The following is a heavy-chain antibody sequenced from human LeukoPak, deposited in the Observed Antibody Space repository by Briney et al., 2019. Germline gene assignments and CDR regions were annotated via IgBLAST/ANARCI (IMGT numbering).Heavy chain of an antibody. CDR3: AKTVVVITFRFDS. D-gene: IGHD2-21*01. V-gene: IGHV3-23*01. CDR2: ISGDGART. J-gene: IGHJ4*02. Sequence: GGSLRLSCAASGFSFNNYVMSWVRQAPGKGLEWVSAISGDGARTYYADSVKGRFAISRDNSKNTLDLQMNSLRAEDTAIYYCAKTVVVITFRFDSWGQGSLVTVSS. CDR1: GFSFNNYV.